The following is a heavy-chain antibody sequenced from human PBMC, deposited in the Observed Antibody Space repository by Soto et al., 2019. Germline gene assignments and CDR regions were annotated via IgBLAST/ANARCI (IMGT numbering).Heavy chain of an antibody. CDR2: INHSGST. CDR3: ARHNYDSSGYYQYYYGMDV. J-gene: IGHJ6*02. D-gene: IGHD3-22*01. CDR1: GGSFSGYY. Sequence: ASETLSLTCAVYGGSFSGYYWTWIRQPPGTGLEWIGEINHSGSTNYNPSLKSRVTISVDTSKNQFSLKLSSVTAADTAVYYCARHNYDSSGYYQYYYGMDVWGQGTTRTVSS. V-gene: IGHV4-34*01.